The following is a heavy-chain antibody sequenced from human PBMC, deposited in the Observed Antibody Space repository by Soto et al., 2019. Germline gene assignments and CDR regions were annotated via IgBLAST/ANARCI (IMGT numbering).Heavy chain of an antibody. J-gene: IGHJ4*02. V-gene: IGHV3-15*01. CDR3: PTLGGGYDIYFDY. CDR1: GFSFSDAW. D-gene: IGHD3-16*01. Sequence: EVQLVESGGGLVQPGGSLRLSCAASGFSFSDAWMIWVRQAPGKGLQWFGRIKSKSDGETTDYAAPVIGRSAVSRFDSIKTRYLRMTLLKTEDTAPYFCPTLGGGYDIYFDYWGQGILVAVSS. CDR2: IKSKSDGETT.